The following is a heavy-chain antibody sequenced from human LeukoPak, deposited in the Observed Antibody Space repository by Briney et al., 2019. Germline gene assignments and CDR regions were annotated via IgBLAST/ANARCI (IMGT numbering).Heavy chain of an antibody. D-gene: IGHD6-19*01. CDR2: ISYDGSNK. J-gene: IGHJ4*02. CDR3: ARDRGYSSFDY. CDR1: GFTFSSYA. V-gene: IGHV3-30*04. Sequence: GGSLRLSCAASGFTFSSYAMHWVRQAPGKGLEWVAVISYDGSNKYYADSVKGRFTISRDNAKNSLYLQMNSLRAEDTAVYYCARDRGYSSFDYWGQGTLVTVSS.